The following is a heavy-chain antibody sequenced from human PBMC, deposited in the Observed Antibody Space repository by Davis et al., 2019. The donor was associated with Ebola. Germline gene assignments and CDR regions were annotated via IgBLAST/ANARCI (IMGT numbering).Heavy chain of an antibody. Sequence: PSETLSLTCAVSGGSISSGGYSWSWIRQPPGKGLEWIGYIYHSGSTYYNPSLKSRVTISVDRSKNQFSLKLSSVTAADTAVYYCARGLSSSWTRGDYYYYMDVWGKGTTVTVSS. V-gene: IGHV4-30-2*01. J-gene: IGHJ6*03. D-gene: IGHD6-13*01. CDR2: IYHSGST. CDR3: ARGLSSSWTRGDYYYYMDV. CDR1: GGSISSGGYS.